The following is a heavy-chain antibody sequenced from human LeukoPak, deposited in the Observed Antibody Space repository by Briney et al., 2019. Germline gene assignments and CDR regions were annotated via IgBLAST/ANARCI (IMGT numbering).Heavy chain of an antibody. D-gene: IGHD1-26*01. J-gene: IGHJ4*02. CDR3: AKSGGFFDT. V-gene: IGHV3-7*01. Sequence: PGGSLRLSCAASGFTFSSYAMSWVRQAPGKGLEWVANIGQDGTDKYYVDSVVGRFTISRDNAQNLLYLHMNSLRAEDTGVYYCAKSGGFFDTWGQGTLVTVSS. CDR1: GFTFSSYA. CDR2: IGQDGTDK.